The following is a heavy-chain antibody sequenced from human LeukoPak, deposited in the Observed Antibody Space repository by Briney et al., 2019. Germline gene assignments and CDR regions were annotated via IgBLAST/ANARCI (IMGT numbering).Heavy chain of an antibody. Sequence: PSETLSLTCTVSGGSISSSSYYWGWIRQPPGKGLEWIGRIFTSGSTNYSPSLQSRVTISVDTSKNQFSLRLNSVTAADTAVYYCARGGTYSSSWYPGAFDIWGQGTMVTVSS. CDR3: ARGGTYSSSWYPGAFDI. CDR1: GGSISSSSYY. D-gene: IGHD6-13*01. V-gene: IGHV4-39*07. J-gene: IGHJ3*02. CDR2: IFTSGST.